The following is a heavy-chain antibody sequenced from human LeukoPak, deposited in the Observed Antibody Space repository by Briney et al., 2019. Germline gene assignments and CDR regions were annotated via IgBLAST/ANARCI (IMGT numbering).Heavy chain of an antibody. J-gene: IGHJ5*02. Sequence: SETLSLTCAVYGGSFSGYYWSWIRHPPGKGLEWIGEINHSGSTNYNPSLKSRVTISVDTSKNQFSLKLSSVTAADTAVYYCARGRRRIDPWGQGTLVTVSS. CDR2: INHSGST. CDR3: ARGRRRIDP. V-gene: IGHV4-34*01. D-gene: IGHD1-14*01. CDR1: GGSFSGYY.